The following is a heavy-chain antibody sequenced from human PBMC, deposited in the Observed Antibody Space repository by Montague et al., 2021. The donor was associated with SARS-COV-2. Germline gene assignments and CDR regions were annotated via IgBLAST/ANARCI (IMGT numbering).Heavy chain of an antibody. Sequence: LRLSCAASGFTFGDYAMSWVRQAPGKGLEWVSGINWNSGSTGSADSVKGRFTIPRDNAKNSLYLQMNSLRAEDTALYYCARDTRSEYFDFLTGYYKGVFFDYWGQGTLVTVSS. D-gene: IGHD3-9*01. CDR3: ARDTRSEYFDFLTGYYKGVFFDY. CDR1: GFTFGDYA. V-gene: IGHV3-20*04. CDR2: INWNSGST. J-gene: IGHJ4*02.